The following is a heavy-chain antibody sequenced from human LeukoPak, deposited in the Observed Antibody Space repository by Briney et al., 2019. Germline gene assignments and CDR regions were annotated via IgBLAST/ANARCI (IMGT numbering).Heavy chain of an antibody. CDR2: INHSGST. D-gene: IGHD2-2*01. V-gene: IGHV4-34*01. Sequence: SETLSLTCAVYGGSFSGYYWSWIRQPPGKGLEWIGEINHSGSTNYNPSLKSRVTISVDTSKNQFSLKLSSVTAADTAVYYCARDADFVWGQGTLVTVSS. CDR3: ARDADFV. CDR1: GGSFSGYY. J-gene: IGHJ4*02.